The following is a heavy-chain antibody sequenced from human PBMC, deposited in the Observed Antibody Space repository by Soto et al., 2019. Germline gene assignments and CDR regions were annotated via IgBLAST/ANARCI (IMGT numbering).Heavy chain of an antibody. J-gene: IGHJ4*02. CDR3: ARHGVVTMIVVDPYFDY. CDR2: IYYSGST. CDR1: GGSISSSSYY. V-gene: IGHV4-39*01. Sequence: SETLSLTCTVSGGSISSSSYYWGWIRQPPGKGLEWIGSIYYSGSTYYNPSLKSRVTISVDTSKNQFSLKLSSVTAADTAVYYCARHGVVTMIVVDPYFDYWGQGTLVT. D-gene: IGHD3-22*01.